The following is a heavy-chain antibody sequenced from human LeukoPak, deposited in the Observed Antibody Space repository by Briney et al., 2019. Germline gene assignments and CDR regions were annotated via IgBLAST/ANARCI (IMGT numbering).Heavy chain of an antibody. CDR3: ATDKPPLTPDAFDI. D-gene: IGHD4-23*01. V-gene: IGHV1-24*01. CDR2: FDPEDGET. J-gene: IGHJ3*02. Sequence: ASVKVSCKVSGYTLTELSMHWVRQAPGKGLEWMGGFDPEDGETIYAQQFQGRVTMTEDTSTDTAYMELSSLRSEDTAVYYCATDKPPLTPDAFDIWGQGTMVTVSS. CDR1: GYTLTELS.